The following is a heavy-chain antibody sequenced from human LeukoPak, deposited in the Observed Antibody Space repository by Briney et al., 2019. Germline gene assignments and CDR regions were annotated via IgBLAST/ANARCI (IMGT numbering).Heavy chain of an antibody. Sequence: GGSLRLSCAASGFTFGNYWMTWVRQAPGKGLEWVANINQDGSGKYYVDSVKGRFTISRDNAKNSLSLQVNSLRAEDTAVYYCAKGAHSGSYHGAFDIWGQGTMVTVSS. CDR1: GFTFGNYW. J-gene: IGHJ3*02. V-gene: IGHV3-7*03. CDR2: INQDGSGK. CDR3: AKGAHSGSYHGAFDI. D-gene: IGHD1-26*01.